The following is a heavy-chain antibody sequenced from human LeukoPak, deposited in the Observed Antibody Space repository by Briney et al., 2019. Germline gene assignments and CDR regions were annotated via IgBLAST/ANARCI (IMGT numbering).Heavy chain of an antibody. CDR2: ICSTSSTI. J-gene: IGHJ6*01. CDR3: ARGYTGMDV. Sequence: GGPLRLSCAASGFTFSSYTMNWVRQAPGKGLEWVSYICSTSSTIYYAHSVKGRFTISRDNAKNSLYLQMNSLRDEDTAVYYCARGYTGMDVWGQGTTVTVSS. V-gene: IGHV3-48*02. CDR1: GFTFSSYT. D-gene: IGHD6-13*01.